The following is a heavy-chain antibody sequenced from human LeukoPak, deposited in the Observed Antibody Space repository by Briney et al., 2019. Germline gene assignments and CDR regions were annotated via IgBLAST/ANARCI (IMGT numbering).Heavy chain of an antibody. CDR2: VSWNGSRT. CDR3: VRGGWGWERRVVAFDI. V-gene: IGHV3-35*02. D-gene: IGHD1-26*01. CDR1: GFTFSSYS. J-gene: IGHJ3*02. Sequence: GGSLRLSCAASGFTFSSYSMNWVRQAPGKGLEWVSGVSWNGSRTHYADSVKGQFIISRDNSRNTLYLQTNSLRAEDTAVYYCVRGGWGWERRVVAFDIWGQGTMVTVSS.